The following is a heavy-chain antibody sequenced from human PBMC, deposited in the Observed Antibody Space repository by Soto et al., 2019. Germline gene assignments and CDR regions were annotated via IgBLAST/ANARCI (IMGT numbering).Heavy chain of an antibody. CDR3: DFGYYDSNSVRAFDI. D-gene: IGHD3-22*01. V-gene: IGHV4-61*01. Sequence: SGSLSLTGYVVCCSVTDKTFYCSWSRQPPGKRLEWIGYIYHSGTTNYNPSLKSRVTISVDPSKNQFSLKLSSVTAADTAVYYCDFGYYDSNSVRAFDIWGQGTMVT. J-gene: IGHJ3*02. CDR1: CCSVTDKTFY. CDR2: IYHSGTT.